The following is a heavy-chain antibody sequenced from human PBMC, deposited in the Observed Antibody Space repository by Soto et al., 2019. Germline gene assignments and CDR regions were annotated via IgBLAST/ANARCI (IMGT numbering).Heavy chain of an antibody. V-gene: IGHV4-31*03. Sequence: TLSLTCTVSVGSISSGGYYWSWIRQHPGKGLEGIGDIYYSGSTYYNPSLKSRVTISVDTSKNQFSLKLSSVTAAHTAVYSCARASGSTPGDYGPSFFDYWGQGTLVTVSS. CDR2: IYYSGST. CDR3: ARASGSTPGDYGPSFFDY. J-gene: IGHJ4*02. CDR1: VGSISSGGYY. D-gene: IGHD4-17*01.